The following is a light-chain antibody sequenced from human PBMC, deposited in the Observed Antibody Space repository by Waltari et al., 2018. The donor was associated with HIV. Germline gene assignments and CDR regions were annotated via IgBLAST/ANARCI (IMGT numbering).Light chain of an antibody. CDR2: QGS. J-gene: IGLJ2*01. CDR3: QAWDADHAV. CDR1: KLADTF. V-gene: IGLV3-1*01. Sequence: ELTQPPSVSVPSGQTASIPCPGYKLADTFPVWYQKKPGQPPILLFDQGSRRPSGIPARFSASKSANTATLTVRGAQPLDEAEYFCQAWDADHAVFGGGTTLTVL.